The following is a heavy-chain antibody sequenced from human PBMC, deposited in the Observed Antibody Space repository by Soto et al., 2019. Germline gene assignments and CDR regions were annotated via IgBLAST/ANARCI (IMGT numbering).Heavy chain of an antibody. CDR1: GFNFATYG. D-gene: IGHD4-17*01. CDR3: VRGANDYGDYYFDY. V-gene: IGHV3-33*01. Sequence: GGSLRLSCAASGFNFATYGMSWVRQSPGKGLECVAVIWYDGIDRYHADSGKGRLTISRDNSKNTLYLQMNSVRVEDTAVYYCVRGANDYGDYYFDYWGQGTLVTVSS. CDR2: IWYDGIDR. J-gene: IGHJ4*02.